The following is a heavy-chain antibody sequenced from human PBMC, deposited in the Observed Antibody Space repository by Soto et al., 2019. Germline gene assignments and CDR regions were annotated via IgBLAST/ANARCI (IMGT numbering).Heavy chain of an antibody. CDR2: IYYSGST. J-gene: IGHJ3*02. D-gene: IGHD1-1*01. V-gene: IGHV4-39*01. CDR1: GGSISSSSYY. CDR3: ARLRTGTTSDAFDI. Sequence: SETLSLTCTVSGGSISSSSYYWGWIRQPPGKGLEWIGSIYYSGSTYYNPSLKSRVTISVDTSKNQFSLKLSSVTAADTAVYYCARLRTGTTSDAFDIWGQGTMVTVSS.